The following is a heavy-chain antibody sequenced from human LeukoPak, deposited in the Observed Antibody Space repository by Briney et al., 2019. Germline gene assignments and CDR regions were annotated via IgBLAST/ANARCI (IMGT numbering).Heavy chain of an antibody. V-gene: IGHV3-23*01. CDR2: IYENGGTT. CDR3: AKDFRIGYSAHFDY. Sequence: QPXGSLRLSCVGSGFTFRSHAMSWVRQAPEKGLEFVSGIYENGGTTYYADSVKGRFSISRDNSKNTLYLQMDSLRGEDTAVYYCAKDFRIGYSAHFDYWGQGALVTVSS. J-gene: IGHJ4*02. CDR1: GFTFRSHA. D-gene: IGHD2-21*01.